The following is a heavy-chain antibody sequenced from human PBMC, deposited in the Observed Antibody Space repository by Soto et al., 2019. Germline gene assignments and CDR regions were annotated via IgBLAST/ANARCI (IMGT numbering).Heavy chain of an antibody. D-gene: IGHD2-8*01. CDR3: ARQARYCTNGVCSAYGMDV. CDR2: INPSGGST. V-gene: IGHV1-46*01. J-gene: IGHJ6*02. CDR1: GYTFTSYY. Sequence: QVQLVQSGAEVKKPGASEKVSCKASGYTFTSYYMHWVRQAPGQGLEWMGIINPSGGSTSYAQKFQGRVTMTRDTSTSTVYMELSSLRSEDTAVYYCARQARYCTNGVCSAYGMDVWGQGTTVTVSS.